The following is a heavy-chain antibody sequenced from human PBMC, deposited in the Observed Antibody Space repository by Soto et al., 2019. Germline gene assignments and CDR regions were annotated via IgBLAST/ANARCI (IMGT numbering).Heavy chain of an antibody. CDR2: INPGGGST. CDR3: ARGLAVAYSPALL. J-gene: IGHJ4*02. V-gene: IGHV1-46*01. Sequence: QVQLVQSGAEVKKPGASVKVSCKASGYTFTSYYMHWVRQAPGQGLEWMGLINPGGGSTSYAQRLHGRVTMPRDTSTSTVYRELSSLRSEDTAVYYCARGLAVAYSPALLWGQGTLVTVSS. D-gene: IGHD6-19*01. CDR1: GYTFTSYY.